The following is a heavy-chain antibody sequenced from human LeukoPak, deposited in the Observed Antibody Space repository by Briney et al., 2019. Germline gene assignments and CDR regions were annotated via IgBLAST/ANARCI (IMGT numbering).Heavy chain of an antibody. J-gene: IGHJ6*02. CDR1: GYTFTGYY. CDR2: INPSGGST. Sequence: ASVKVSCKASGYTFTGYYIHWVRQAPGQGLEWMGWINPSGGSTSYAQKFQGRVTMTRDTSTSTVYMELSSLRSEDTAVYYCATFDRGMDVWGQGTTVTVSS. V-gene: IGHV1-46*01. CDR3: ATFDRGMDV.